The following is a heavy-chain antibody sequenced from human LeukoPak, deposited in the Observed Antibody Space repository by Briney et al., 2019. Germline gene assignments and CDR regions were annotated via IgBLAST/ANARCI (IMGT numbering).Heavy chain of an antibody. CDR2: IIPIFGTA. J-gene: IGHJ3*02. CDR3: AREHDDAFDI. V-gene: IGHV1-69*13. Sequence: SVKVSCKASGGTSSSYAISWVRQAPGQGLEWMGGIIPIFGTANYAQKFQGRVTITADESTSTAYMELSSLRSEDTAVYYCAREHDDAFDIWGQGTMVTVSS. CDR1: GGTSSSYA.